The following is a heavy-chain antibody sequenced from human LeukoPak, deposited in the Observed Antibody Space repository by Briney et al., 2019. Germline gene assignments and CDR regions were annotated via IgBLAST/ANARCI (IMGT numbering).Heavy chain of an antibody. CDR1: GYTFSSYG. D-gene: IGHD6-19*01. Sequence: GASVKVSCKASGYTFSSYGISWVRQAPGQGLEWKGGISGYNGNTAYAQKFQGRVTMTSDTSISTVYMELSSLRSEDTAVYYCARSLRGWYKDYWGQGTLVTVSS. CDR2: ISGYNGNT. CDR3: ARSLRGWYKDY. V-gene: IGHV1-18*01. J-gene: IGHJ4*02.